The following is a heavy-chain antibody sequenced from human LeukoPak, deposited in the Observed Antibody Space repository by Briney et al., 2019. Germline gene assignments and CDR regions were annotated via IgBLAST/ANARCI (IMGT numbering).Heavy chain of an antibody. V-gene: IGHV3-48*01. Sequence: HPGGSLRLSCAASGFTFSSYSMNWVRQAPGKGLEWVSYISSSSSTIYYADSVKGRFTISRDNAKNSLYLQMNSLRAEDTAVYYCARVPMWGVPPYYYYYMDVWGKGTTVTVSS. CDR1: GFTFSSYS. CDR2: ISSSSSTI. D-gene: IGHD3-10*02. CDR3: ARVPMWGVPPYYYYYMDV. J-gene: IGHJ6*03.